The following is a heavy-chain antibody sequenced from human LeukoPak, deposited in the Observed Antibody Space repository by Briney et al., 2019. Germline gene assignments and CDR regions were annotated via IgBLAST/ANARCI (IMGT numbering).Heavy chain of an antibody. V-gene: IGHV3-21*01. CDR3: ARDPYSGSYGDYYYYYMDV. CDR2: ITSSSTYI. D-gene: IGHD1-26*01. Sequence: GGSLRISCAASGFTFSTYNMNWVRQAPGKGLEWVSSITSSSTYIYYADSVKGRFTISRDNAKNSLYLQMNSLRDEDTAVYYCARDPYSGSYGDYYYYYMDVWGKGTTVTISS. J-gene: IGHJ6*03. CDR1: GFTFSTYN.